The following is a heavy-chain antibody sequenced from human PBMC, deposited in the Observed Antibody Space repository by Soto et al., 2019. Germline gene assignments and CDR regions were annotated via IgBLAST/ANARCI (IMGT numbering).Heavy chain of an antibody. Sequence: ASVKVSCKASGYTFTGHYMHWIRQVSGKRLEYLGWLKSDNGGTYYAPKFQGRVTFTRDTSTSTAYMELSGLQSDDTAVYFCARDLRPLGSGSPCPLYGLDFWGQGTTVTVSS. J-gene: IGHJ6*02. CDR3: ARDLRPLGSGSPCPLYGLDF. D-gene: IGHD3-10*01. CDR2: LKSDNGGT. V-gene: IGHV1-2*02. CDR1: GYTFTGHY.